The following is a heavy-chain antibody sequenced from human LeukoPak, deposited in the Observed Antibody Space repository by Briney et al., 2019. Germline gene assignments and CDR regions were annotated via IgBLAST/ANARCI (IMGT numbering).Heavy chain of an antibody. CDR2: IYYTGST. V-gene: IGHV4-59*01. J-gene: IGHJ4*02. D-gene: IGHD3-22*01. CDR1: GGSISNYY. Sequence: SETLSLTCTVSGGSISNYYWGWIRQPPGKGLEWIGYIYYTGSTTYNSSLKSRVTISVDTSKNQFSLKLSSVTAADTAVYYCASQYYYDSSGYPPFDYWGQGTLVTVSS. CDR3: ASQYYYDSSGYPPFDY.